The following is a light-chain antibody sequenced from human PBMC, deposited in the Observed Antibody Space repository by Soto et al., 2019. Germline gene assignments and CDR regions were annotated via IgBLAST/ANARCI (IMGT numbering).Light chain of an antibody. CDR1: QSISSW. V-gene: IGKV1-5*01. CDR2: DAS. J-gene: IGKJ2*01. Sequence: DIQMTQSPSTLSASVGDRVTITCRASQSISSWLAWYQHKPGKAPKLLIYDASSLESGVPSRFSGSGSGTEFTLTISSLQPDDFETYYCQQYNSYSATFGQGTKLAIK. CDR3: QQYNSYSAT.